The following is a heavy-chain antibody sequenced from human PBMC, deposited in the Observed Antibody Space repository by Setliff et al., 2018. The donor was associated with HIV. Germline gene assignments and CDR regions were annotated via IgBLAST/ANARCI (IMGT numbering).Heavy chain of an antibody. CDR3: ARSKTFYDFWGGYYTHGAFKI. CDR1: GDSISRSSYY. V-gene: IGHV4-39*01. D-gene: IGHD3-3*01. Sequence: PSETLSLTCTVSGDSISRSSYYWGWIRQPPGKGLEWIGNIYYIGITNYYPSLESRVTISVDTSKNQFSLKVNSVTAADTAVYYCARSKTFYDFWGGYYTHGAFKIWGRGTMVTVSS. J-gene: IGHJ3*02. CDR2: IYYIGIT.